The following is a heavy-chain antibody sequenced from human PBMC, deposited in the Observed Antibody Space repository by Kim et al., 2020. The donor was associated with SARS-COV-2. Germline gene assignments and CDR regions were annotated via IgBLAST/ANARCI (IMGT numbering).Heavy chain of an antibody. J-gene: IGHJ4*02. D-gene: IGHD1-1*01. Sequence: GGTKFAQQFQGRVTMTRDTSIPTAYLELSSLRSDDTAVYYCVRGVTTSGYWGQGTLVTVSS. V-gene: IGHV1-2*02. CDR3: VRGVTTSGY. CDR2: GGT.